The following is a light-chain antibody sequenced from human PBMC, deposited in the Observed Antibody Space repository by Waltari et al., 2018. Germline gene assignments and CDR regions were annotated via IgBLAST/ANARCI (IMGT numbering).Light chain of an antibody. CDR1: RSNIGAGYG. J-gene: IGLJ1*01. Sequence: QSVLTQAPSVYGAPGPRVIISCPVSRSNIGAGYGVAWYQHLPGTAPKLLLYGGNNRPSGVPDRFSASTSGTSASLAITGLRAEDEADYYCQSFDNRLTGSYVFGTGTKVTVL. V-gene: IGLV1-40*01. CDR2: GGN. CDR3: QSFDNRLTGSYV.